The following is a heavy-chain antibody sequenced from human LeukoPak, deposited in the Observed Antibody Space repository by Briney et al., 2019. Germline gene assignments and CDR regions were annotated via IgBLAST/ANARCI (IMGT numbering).Heavy chain of an antibody. Sequence: ASVKVSCKASGYTFTGYYMHWVRQAPGQGLEWMGWINLNSGGTNYAQKFQGRVTMTRDTSISTAYMELSRLRSDDTAVYYCARIVSGYYDSSGYYGWEDYWGQGTLVTVSS. CDR2: INLNSGGT. V-gene: IGHV1-2*02. CDR3: ARIVSGYYDSSGYYGWEDY. CDR1: GYTFTGYY. D-gene: IGHD3-22*01. J-gene: IGHJ4*02.